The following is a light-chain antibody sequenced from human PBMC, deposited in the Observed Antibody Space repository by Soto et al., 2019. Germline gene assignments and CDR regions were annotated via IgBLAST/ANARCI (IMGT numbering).Light chain of an antibody. CDR3: QSYDSSLSGFVV. V-gene: IGLV1-40*01. CDR1: SSNIGAGYD. CDR2: GNS. J-gene: IGLJ2*01. Sequence: QTVVTQAPSVSGAPGQRVTIYCTGSSSNIGAGYDVHWYQQLPGTAPKLLIYGNSNRPSGVPDRFSGSKSGTSASLAITGLQAEDEADYYCQSYDSSLSGFVVVGGGTKVTVL.